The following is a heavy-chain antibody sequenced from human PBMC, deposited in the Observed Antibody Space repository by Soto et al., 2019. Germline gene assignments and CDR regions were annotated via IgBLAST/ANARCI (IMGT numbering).Heavy chain of an antibody. D-gene: IGHD3-3*01. V-gene: IGHV3-30-3*01. J-gene: IGHJ6*02. Sequence: PGGSLRLSCAASGFTFGSYAMHWVRQAPGKGLEWVAVISYDGSNKYYADSVRGRFTISRDNSKNTLYLQMNSLRAEDTAVYYCARDRGLNYDFWSGYYRRYYYYGMDVWGQGTTVTVSS. CDR2: ISYDGSNK. CDR1: GFTFGSYA. CDR3: ARDRGLNYDFWSGYYRRYYYYGMDV.